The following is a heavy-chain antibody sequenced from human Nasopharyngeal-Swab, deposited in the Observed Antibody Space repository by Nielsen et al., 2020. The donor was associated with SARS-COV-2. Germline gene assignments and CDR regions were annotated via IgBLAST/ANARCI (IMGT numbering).Heavy chain of an antibody. Sequence: GGSLRLSCAASGFTFSSYSMNWVRQAPGKGLEWVSYISSSSSTIYYADSVKGRFTISRDNAKNSLYLQMNSLRAEDTAVYYCARGRWNYHYYYGMDVWGQGTTVTVSS. D-gene: IGHD2-15*01. V-gene: IGHV3-48*04. CDR2: ISSSSSTI. CDR1: GFTFSSYS. CDR3: ARGRWNYHYYYGMDV. J-gene: IGHJ6*02.